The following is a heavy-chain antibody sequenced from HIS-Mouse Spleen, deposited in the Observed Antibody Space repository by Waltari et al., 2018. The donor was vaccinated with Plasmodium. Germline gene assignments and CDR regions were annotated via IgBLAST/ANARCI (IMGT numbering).Heavy chain of an antibody. Sequence: EVQLVESGGGLVQPGGSLRLSCAASGFTFSSSDMHWVRQATGKGLEWVSASGTAGDTYYPGSVKGRFTISRENAKNSLYLQMNSLRAGDTAVYYCARGRWNHAFDIWGQGTMVTVSS. CDR2: SGTAGDT. D-gene: IGHD1-1*01. J-gene: IGHJ3*02. CDR3: ARGRWNHAFDI. CDR1: GFTFSSSD. V-gene: IGHV3-13*01.